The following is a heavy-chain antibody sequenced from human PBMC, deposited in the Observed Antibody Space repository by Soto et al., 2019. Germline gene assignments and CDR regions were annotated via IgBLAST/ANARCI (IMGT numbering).Heavy chain of an antibody. CDR3: ARGRASGSYYLLDY. J-gene: IGHJ4*02. V-gene: IGHV1-8*01. CDR1: ADTFTTYD. Sequence: EXSVKVSCKASADTFTTYDIHWVRQATGHGLEWMGWINPNSGNIGYAQRFQGRVTMTRDTAIRTAYMEVSSLRSDDTAVYYCARGRASGSYYLLDYWGQGTLVTGSS. D-gene: IGHD3-10*01. CDR2: INPNSGNI.